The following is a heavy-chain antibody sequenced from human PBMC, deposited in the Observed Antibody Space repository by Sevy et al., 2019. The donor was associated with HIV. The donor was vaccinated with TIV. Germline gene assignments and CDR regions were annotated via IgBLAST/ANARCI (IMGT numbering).Heavy chain of an antibody. CDR1: GFTFSSYS. D-gene: IGHD3-9*01. J-gene: IGHJ5*02. CDR2: ISSSSSTI. Sequence: GGSLRLSCAASGFTFSSYSMNWVRQAPGKGLEWVSYISSSSSTIYYADSVKGRFTISRENAKNSLYLQMNSLRDEDTAVYYCAREAYYDILTGSDWFDPWGQGTLVTVSS. CDR3: AREAYYDILTGSDWFDP. V-gene: IGHV3-48*02.